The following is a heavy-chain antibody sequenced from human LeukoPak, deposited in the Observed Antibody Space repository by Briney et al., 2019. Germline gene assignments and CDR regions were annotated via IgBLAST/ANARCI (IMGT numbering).Heavy chain of an antibody. V-gene: IGHV4-39*01. D-gene: IGHD6-19*01. J-gene: IGHJ4*02. CDR3: ARQGIGVSGDSAY. CDR1: GGSISSSSYY. Sequence: SETLSLTCTVSGGSISSSSYYWGWIRQPPGKGLEWIGSIYYSGSTYYNPSLKSRVTISVDTSKNQFSLKLSSVTAADTAVYYCARQGIGVSGDSAYWGQGTLVTVSS. CDR2: IYYSGST.